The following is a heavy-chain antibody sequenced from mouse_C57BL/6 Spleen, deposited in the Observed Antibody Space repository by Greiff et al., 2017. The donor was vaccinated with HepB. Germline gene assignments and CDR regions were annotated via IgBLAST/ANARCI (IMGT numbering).Heavy chain of an antibody. D-gene: IGHD3-2*02. V-gene: IGHV1-80*01. Sequence: QVQLQQSGAELVKPGASVKISCKASGYSFSSYWMNWVKQRPGKGLEWIGQIYPGDGDTNYTGKFKGKATMTADKSSSTAYMQLSSLNSEDSAVYYCARSRTAEAEVYAMDYWGQGTSVTVSS. CDR1: GYSFSSYW. CDR2: IYPGDGDT. J-gene: IGHJ4*01. CDR3: ARSRTAEAEVYAMDY.